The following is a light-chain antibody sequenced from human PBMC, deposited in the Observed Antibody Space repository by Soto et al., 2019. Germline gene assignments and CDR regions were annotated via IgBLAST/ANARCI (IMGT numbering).Light chain of an antibody. V-gene: IGKV4-1*01. CDR3: QQYYNTPSIT. CDR2: WAS. CDR1: QSVLYSSNNKNY. J-gene: IGKJ5*01. Sequence: DIVMTQSPDSLAVSLGERATINCKSSQSVLYSSNNKNYLAWYQQKPGQPPKLLIYWASTRESGVPDRFSGSGSGTDFTLPISSLQAEDVAVYYCQQYYNTPSITFGQGTRLEIK.